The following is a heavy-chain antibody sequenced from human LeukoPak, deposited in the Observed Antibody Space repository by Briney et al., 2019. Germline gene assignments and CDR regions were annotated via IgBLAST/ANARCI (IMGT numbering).Heavy chain of an antibody. J-gene: IGHJ4*02. D-gene: IGHD3-3*01. Sequence: GVSLRLSCTASGCCLSNNPMHWVRQAPGRGLEWVAVLSGGGTTKHYAKSVRDRSTISRDNSKNTLNLDITNLRIEDTAMYYRARDMEVGDPWDFDFWGQGTLVTVSS. V-gene: IGHV3-30*04. CDR1: GCCLSNNP. CDR3: ARDMEVGDPWDFDF. CDR2: LSGGGTTK.